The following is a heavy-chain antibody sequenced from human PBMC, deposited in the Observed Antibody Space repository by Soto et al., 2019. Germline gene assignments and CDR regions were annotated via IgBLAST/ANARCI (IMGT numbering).Heavy chain of an antibody. CDR3: ARDLHGSGSHYYGMDV. J-gene: IGHJ6*02. CDR1: GFTVSSNY. V-gene: IGHV3-53*04. CDR2: IYSGGST. D-gene: IGHD3-10*01. Sequence: GGSLRLSCAASGFTVSSNYMSWVRQAPGRGLEWVSVIYSGGSTYYADSVKGRFTISRHNSKNTLYLQMNSLRAEDTAVYYCARDLHGSGSHYYGMDVWGQGTTVTVSS.